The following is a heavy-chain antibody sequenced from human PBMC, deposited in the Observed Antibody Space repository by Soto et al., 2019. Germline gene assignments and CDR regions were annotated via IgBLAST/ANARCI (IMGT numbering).Heavy chain of an antibody. V-gene: IGHV1-69*12. CDR2: IIPIFGTA. J-gene: IGHJ4*02. CDR1: GGTFSSYA. Sequence: QVQLVQSGAEVKKPGSSVKVSCKASGGTFSSYAISWVRQAPGQGLEWMGGIIPIFGTANYAQKFQGRVTIPADEPTSTAYRGLSSRSSEDRAVYYCARGQGDYPFAYWGQGPRVTV. D-gene: IGHD4-17*01. CDR3: ARGQGDYPFAY.